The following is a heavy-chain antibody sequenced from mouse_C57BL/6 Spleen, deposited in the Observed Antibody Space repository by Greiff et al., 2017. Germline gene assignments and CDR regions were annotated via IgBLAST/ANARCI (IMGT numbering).Heavy chain of an antibody. CDR1: GSTFTTSW. D-gene: IGHD4-1*01. CDR2: IDPSDSVT. V-gene: IGHV1-52*01. Sequence: QFQLQQPGAELVRPGSSVKLSCKASGSTFTTSWMHWLKQRPIQGLEWIGNIDPSDSVTHYNQKFKDKATLTVDKSSSTAYMQLSSLTSEDSAVYYCASSLGRGTWFAYWGQGTLVTVSA. J-gene: IGHJ3*01. CDR3: ASSLGRGTWFAY.